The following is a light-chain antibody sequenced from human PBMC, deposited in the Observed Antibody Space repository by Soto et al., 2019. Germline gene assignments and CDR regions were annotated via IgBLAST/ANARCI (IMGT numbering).Light chain of an antibody. J-gene: IGLJ1*01. CDR1: SSDVGGYNY. CDR3: SSYTPSSTYV. CDR2: AVS. Sequence: QSALTQPASVSGSRGQSITISCTGTSSDVGGYNYVSWYQQYPGKAPKLMIYAVSSRPSGVSNRFSGSKSGNTASLTISGLQAEDEADYHCSSYTPSSTYVFGTGTSSPS. V-gene: IGLV2-14*03.